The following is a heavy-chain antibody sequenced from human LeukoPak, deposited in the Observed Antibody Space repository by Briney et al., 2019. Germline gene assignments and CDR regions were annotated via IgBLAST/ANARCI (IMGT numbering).Heavy chain of an antibody. V-gene: IGHV1-24*01. J-gene: IGHJ4*02. Sequence: GASVKVSCKVSGYTLTELSTHWVRQAPGKGLEWMGGFDPEDGETIYAQKFQGRVTMTEDTSTDTAYMELSSLRSEDTAVYYCATYYSGYESFDYWGQGTLVTVSS. D-gene: IGHD5-12*01. CDR3: ATYYSGYESFDY. CDR1: GYTLTELS. CDR2: FDPEDGET.